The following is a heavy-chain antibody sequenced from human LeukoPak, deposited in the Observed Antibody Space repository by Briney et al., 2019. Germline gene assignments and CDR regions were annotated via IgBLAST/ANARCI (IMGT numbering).Heavy chain of an antibody. CDR1: GYTFTGYY. CDR2: INPNSGGT. J-gene: IGHJ4*02. V-gene: IGHV1-2*02. D-gene: IGHD3-10*01. CDR3: ARVYYGSGTYLPFDY. Sequence: ASVKVSCKASGYTFTGYYMHWVRQAPGQGLEWMGWINPNSGGTNYAQKFQGRVTMTRATSISTAYMELSSLRSDDTAVYYCARVYYGSGTYLPFDYWGQGTLVTVSS.